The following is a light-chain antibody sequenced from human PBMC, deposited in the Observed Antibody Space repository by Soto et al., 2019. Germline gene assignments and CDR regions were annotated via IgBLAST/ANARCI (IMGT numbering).Light chain of an antibody. CDR1: QSLVYSDGNTY. V-gene: IGKV2-30*01. Sequence: IVLTQSPLSLSVTLGQPASISCRSSQSLVYSDGNTYLNWFHQRPGQSPRRLIHKVSNRDSGVPDRFSVSGSDTDFTLSISRVEADDVGVFYCMQGISFTFGQGTRVEIK. J-gene: IGKJ1*01. CDR3: MQGISFT. CDR2: KVS.